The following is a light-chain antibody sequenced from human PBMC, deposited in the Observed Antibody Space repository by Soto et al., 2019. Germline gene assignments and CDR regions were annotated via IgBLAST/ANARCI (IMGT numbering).Light chain of an antibody. J-gene: IGLJ2*01. CDR2: DVT. CDR1: SADVGAYNY. V-gene: IGLV2-14*01. Sequence: QSALTQPASVSGSPGQSITISCTGTSADVGAYNYVSWYQHHPGKAPKLIIYDVTNRPSGVSNRFSGSKSGNTASLTISGLQAEDEADYYCSSYPSSSTLLFGGGTKLTVL. CDR3: SSYPSSSTLL.